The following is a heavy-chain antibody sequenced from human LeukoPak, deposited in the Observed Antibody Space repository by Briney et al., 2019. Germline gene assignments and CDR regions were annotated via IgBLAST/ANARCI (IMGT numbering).Heavy chain of an antibody. CDR3: VKDLFYYDTSGYNAFDI. Sequence: GGSLRLSCSASGSTFSSYAMHWVRQAPGKGLEYVSAISSNGGRTYYADSVKGRFTISRDNTKNTLYLQMSSLRAEDTAVYYCVKDLFYYDTSGYNAFDIWGQGTMVTVSS. V-gene: IGHV3-64D*06. CDR1: GSTFSSYA. J-gene: IGHJ3*02. CDR2: ISSNGGRT. D-gene: IGHD3-22*01.